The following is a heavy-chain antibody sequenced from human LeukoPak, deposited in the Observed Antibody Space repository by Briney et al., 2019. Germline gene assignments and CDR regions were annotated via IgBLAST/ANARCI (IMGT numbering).Heavy chain of an antibody. V-gene: IGHV2-5*02. J-gene: IGHJ4*02. CDR2: IYWDDDK. Sequence: NGSGPTLVKPTQTLTLTCTFSGFSLSTSGVSVGWIRQPPGKALEWLALIYWDDDKEYSPPLKSRLTITKDTSKNQVILTMTNMDPVDTATYFCAHRGGLSTWSLYGFDSWGQGTLVSVSS. CDR1: GFSLSTSGVS. CDR3: AHRGGLSTWSLYGFDS. D-gene: IGHD6-13*01.